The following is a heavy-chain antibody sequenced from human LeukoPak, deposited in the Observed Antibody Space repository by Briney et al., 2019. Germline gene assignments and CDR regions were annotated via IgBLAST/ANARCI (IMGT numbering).Heavy chain of an antibody. CDR3: AREAVQYSSSWYYFDY. CDR2: ISTSSSYI. J-gene: IGHJ4*02. CDR1: GFTFSSYS. V-gene: IGHV3-21*01. D-gene: IGHD6-13*01. Sequence: RGSLRLSCAASGFTFSSYSMNWVRQAPGKGLEWVSFISTSSSYIYYADSVKGRFTISRDNAKNSLYLQMNSLRADDTAVYYCAREAVQYSSSWYYFDYWGQGALVTVSS.